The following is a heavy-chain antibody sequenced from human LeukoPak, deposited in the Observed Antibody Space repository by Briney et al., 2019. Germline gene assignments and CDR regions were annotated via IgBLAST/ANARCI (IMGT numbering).Heavy chain of an antibody. Sequence: GGSLRLSCAASGFTFSSYGMSWVRQAPGKGLEWVSAISGSGGSTYYADSVKGRFTVSRDNSKNTLYLQMNSLRAEDTAVYYCAKDEWDIVVVPASILDYWGQGTLVTVSS. V-gene: IGHV3-23*01. CDR2: ISGSGGST. J-gene: IGHJ4*02. CDR1: GFTFSSYG. CDR3: AKDEWDIVVVPASILDY. D-gene: IGHD2-2*01.